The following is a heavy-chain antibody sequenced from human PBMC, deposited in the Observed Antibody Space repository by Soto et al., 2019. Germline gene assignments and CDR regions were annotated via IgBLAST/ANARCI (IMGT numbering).Heavy chain of an antibody. Sequence: QVRLVQSEAEVKKAGASVKVSCRASGGTFISYAVTWVRQAPGQGLEWIGGVIPMFPKANYAQKFQGRANMAADKSTSTVYMELHSLKSEDTALYYCARCHSDSSGPGYLDSWGQGTLVTVTS. J-gene: IGHJ4*02. CDR3: ARCHSDSSGPGYLDS. D-gene: IGHD3-22*01. CDR1: GGTFISYA. V-gene: IGHV1-69*06. CDR2: VIPMFPKA.